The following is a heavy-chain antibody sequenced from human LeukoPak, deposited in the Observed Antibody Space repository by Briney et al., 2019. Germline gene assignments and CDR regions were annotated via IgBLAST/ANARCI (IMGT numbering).Heavy chain of an antibody. Sequence: GGSLRLSCAVSGFTFSSYGMSWVRQAPGKGREWVSGISDSGGSANCACSVKGRITISRDNFKNTRYVQVNSLRDEYTGVCYGVIELDQQQPHFDYWGQGTLVTVS. CDR2: ISDSGGSA. V-gene: IGHV3-23*01. CDR3: VIELDQQQPHFDY. J-gene: IGHJ4*02. CDR1: GFTFSSYG. D-gene: IGHD6-13*01.